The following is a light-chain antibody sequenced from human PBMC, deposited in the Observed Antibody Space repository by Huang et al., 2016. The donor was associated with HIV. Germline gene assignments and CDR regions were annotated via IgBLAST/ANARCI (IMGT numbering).Light chain of an antibody. J-gene: IGKJ4*01. Sequence: ETVLTQSPGILSLSPGERATLSCRASPRVSTDYLAWYQQKPGQAPRLLIHGATVRATGIPDRFSGSVSGTDFTLTINRLEPEDFALYDCQQYGNSPLTFGGGTEVEIK. CDR1: PRVSTDY. CDR2: GAT. V-gene: IGKV3-20*01. CDR3: QQYGNSPLT.